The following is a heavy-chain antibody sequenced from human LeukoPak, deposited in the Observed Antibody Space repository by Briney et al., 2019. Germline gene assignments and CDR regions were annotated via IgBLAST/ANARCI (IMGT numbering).Heavy chain of an antibody. CDR3: ARDRRLGPQDY. Sequence: PSETLSLTCAVYGGSFSGYYWSWIRQPPGKGLEWIGEINHSGSTNYNPSLKSRVTISVDTSKNQFSLKLSSVTAADTAVYYCARDRRLGPQDYWGQGTLVTASS. CDR1: GGSFSGYY. V-gene: IGHV4-34*01. J-gene: IGHJ4*02. CDR2: INHSGST. D-gene: IGHD7-27*01.